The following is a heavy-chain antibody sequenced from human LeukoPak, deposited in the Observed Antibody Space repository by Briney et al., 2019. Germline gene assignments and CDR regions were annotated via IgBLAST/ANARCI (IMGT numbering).Heavy chain of an antibody. J-gene: IGHJ4*02. CDR1: GYTFTGYY. CDR3: ASRPALRSHPYFDY. CDR2: INPNSGGT. D-gene: IGHD2-2*01. Sequence: GASVKVSCKASGYTFTGYYMPRVRQAPGQGLGWMGWINPNSGGTNYAQKFQGRVTMTRDTSISTAYMELSRLRSDDTAVYYCASRPALRSHPYFDYWGQGTLVTVSS. V-gene: IGHV1-2*02.